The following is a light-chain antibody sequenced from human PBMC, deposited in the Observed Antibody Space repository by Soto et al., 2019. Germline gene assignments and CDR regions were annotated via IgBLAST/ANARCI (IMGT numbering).Light chain of an antibody. CDR1: QSISSY. CDR2: AAS. Sequence: DIQITQSPSSLSASVGDRVTITCRASQSISSYLNWYQQKPGKAPKLLIYAASSLQSGVPSRFSGSGSGTDITLTNSSLQSEDFATYYCQQSYSTPYTFGLGTKLEIK. J-gene: IGKJ2*01. CDR3: QQSYSTPYT. V-gene: IGKV1-39*01.